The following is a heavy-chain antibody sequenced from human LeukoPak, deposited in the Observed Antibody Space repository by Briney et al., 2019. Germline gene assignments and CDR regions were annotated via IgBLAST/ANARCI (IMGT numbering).Heavy chain of an antibody. D-gene: IGHD1-26*01. V-gene: IGHV6-1*01. CDR3: ARSQTGGTFDY. J-gene: IGHJ4*02. Sequence: SPTLSRTCAIHGDNASCEPAAWTWTTQPPSRGCEWLGRTYYRSKWSSGYAESVKSRLTVSPDTSKNQFSLQLRSVTPEDTAVYYCARSQTGGTFDYWGQGALVTVSS. CDR1: GDNASCEPAA. CDR2: TYYRSKWSS.